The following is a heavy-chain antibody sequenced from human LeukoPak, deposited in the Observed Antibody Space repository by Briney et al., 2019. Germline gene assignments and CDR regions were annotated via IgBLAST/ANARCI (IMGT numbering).Heavy chain of an antibody. D-gene: IGHD6-19*01. CDR1: EFTFSSYS. V-gene: IGHV3-48*01. J-gene: IGHJ4*02. CDR3: ARGGIAVAGTFFDY. Sequence: GGSLRLSCAASEFTFSSYSMNWVRQAPGKGLEWVSYITNSGNSKSYADSVKGRFTISRDSTKNSLYLQMNGLRAEDTAVYYCARGGIAVAGTFFDYWGQGTLVTVSS. CDR2: ITNSGNSK.